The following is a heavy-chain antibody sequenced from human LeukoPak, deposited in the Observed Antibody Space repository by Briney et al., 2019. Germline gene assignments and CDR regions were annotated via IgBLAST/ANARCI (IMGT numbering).Heavy chain of an antibody. CDR2: TSWNSDNI. V-gene: IGHV3-9*01. D-gene: IGHD3-10*01. J-gene: IGHJ6*02. CDR1: GFTFEDYA. Sequence: EPGGSLRLSCAASGFTFEDYAMHCVRQVPGKGLEWVSGTSWNSDNIGYADSVKGRFTISRDNAKNSLYLQMNSLRAEDTAVYYCALPPLSGTGSSRPLVGMDVWGQGTTVTVSS. CDR3: ALPPLSGTGSSRPLVGMDV.